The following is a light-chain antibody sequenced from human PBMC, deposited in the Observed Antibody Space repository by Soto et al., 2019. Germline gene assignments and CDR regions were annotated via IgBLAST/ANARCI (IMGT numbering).Light chain of an antibody. V-gene: IGKV3-11*01. Sequence: ENVLTQSPGTLSLSPGERATLSCRASQSVGTYLAWYQHKPGQAPRLLIFDASKRATGIPARFSGSGSGTDFTLTISSLEPEDFAVYYCQQRSNWPITFGQGTRLEIK. CDR3: QQRSNWPIT. J-gene: IGKJ5*01. CDR1: QSVGTY. CDR2: DAS.